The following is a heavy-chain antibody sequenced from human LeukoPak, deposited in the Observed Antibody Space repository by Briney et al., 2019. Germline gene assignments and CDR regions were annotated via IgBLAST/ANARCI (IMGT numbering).Heavy chain of an antibody. V-gene: IGHV4-61*02. CDR3: ARDSSGYDWFYDY. CDR1: GGSINSGNYY. J-gene: IGHJ4*02. CDR2: MSTSGTT. D-gene: IGHD5-12*01. Sequence: SETLSLTCTVSGGSINSGNYYWSWLRPPAGKGLEWIGRMSTSGTTYYNPSLKRRVTMSVDTSKNQFSLMLTSETAADTAVYYCARDSSGYDWFYDYWGQGTLVTVSS.